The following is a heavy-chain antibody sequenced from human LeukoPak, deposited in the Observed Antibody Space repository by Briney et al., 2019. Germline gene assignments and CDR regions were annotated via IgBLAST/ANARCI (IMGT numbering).Heavy chain of an antibody. CDR1: GGSISSRDHY. CDR3: AGGAWFDP. V-gene: IGHV4-31*03. J-gene: IGHJ5*02. Sequence: SQTLSLTCSVSGGSISSRDHYWRWIRQHPGKGLEWIGYIFYSGSTHYNPSLKSRVTMSVDTSKNQFSLKLNSVTAADTAVYYCAGGAWFDPWGQGTLVTVSS. CDR2: IFYSGST.